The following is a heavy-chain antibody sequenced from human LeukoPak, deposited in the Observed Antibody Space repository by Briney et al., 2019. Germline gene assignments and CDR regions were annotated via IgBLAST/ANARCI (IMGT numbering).Heavy chain of an antibody. J-gene: IGHJ4*02. CDR3: ASGGRVYGSRGYYHDY. CDR1: GGSISSYY. Sequence: PSETLSLTCTVSGGSISSYYWSWIRQPPGKGLEWIGYIYYSGSTNYNPSLKSRVTISVDTSKNQFSLRLSSVTAADTAVYYCASGGRVYGSRGYYHDYWGQGTLVTVSS. D-gene: IGHD3-22*01. V-gene: IGHV4-59*08. CDR2: IYYSGST.